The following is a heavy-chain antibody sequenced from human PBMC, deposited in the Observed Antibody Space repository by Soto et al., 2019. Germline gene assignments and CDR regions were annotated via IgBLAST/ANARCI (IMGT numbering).Heavy chain of an antibody. V-gene: IGHV6-1*01. CDR1: GDSVSGDSAA. CDR2: TYYRSRWYN. CDR3: AGTTSHHWLYMDV. Sequence: QVQLQESGPGLVKPSQTLSVSCAISGDSVSGDSAAWNWVRLSPSRGLEWLARTYYRSRWYNDSAVSVRSRITVNADTSKNQFSLQLTSVTPEDTAIYFCAGTTSHHWLYMDVWGRGTTVTVSS. J-gene: IGHJ6*03. D-gene: IGHD1-1*01.